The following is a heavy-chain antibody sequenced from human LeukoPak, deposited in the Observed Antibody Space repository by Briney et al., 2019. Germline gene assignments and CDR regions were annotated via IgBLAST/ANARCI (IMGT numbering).Heavy chain of an antibody. CDR3: ASCNWDDAFDI. J-gene: IGHJ3*02. D-gene: IGHD7-27*01. CDR2: IYYSGST. V-gene: IGHV4-39*01. Sequence: EWIGSIYYSGSTYYNPSLKSRVTISVDTSKNQFSLKLSSVTAADTAVYYCASCNWDDAFDIWGQGTMVTVSS.